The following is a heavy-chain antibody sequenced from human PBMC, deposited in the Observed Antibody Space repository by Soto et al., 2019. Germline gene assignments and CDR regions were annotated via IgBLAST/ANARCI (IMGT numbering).Heavy chain of an antibody. CDR1: GFTFSSYS. V-gene: IGHV3-21*01. CDR3: ARDSTTVTTGLWFDP. D-gene: IGHD4-4*01. J-gene: IGHJ5*02. CDR2: ISSSSSYI. Sequence: KPGGSLRLSCAASGFTFSSYSMNWVRQAPGKGLEWVSSISSSSSYIYYADSVKGRFTISRDNAKNSLYLQMNSLRAEDTAVYYCARDSTTVTTGLWFDPWGQGTLVTVSS.